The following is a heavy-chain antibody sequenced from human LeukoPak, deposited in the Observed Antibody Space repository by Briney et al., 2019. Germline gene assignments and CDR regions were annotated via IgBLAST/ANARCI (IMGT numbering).Heavy chain of an antibody. Sequence: GASVKVSCKTSGGTFSTSAITWVRQAPGQGLEWMGGIIPIFGTANYAQKFQGRVTITADESTSTAYMELSSLRSEDTAVYYCARVCSGWYCPFDYWGQGTLVTVSS. J-gene: IGHJ4*02. CDR2: IIPIFGTA. CDR1: GGTFSTSA. CDR3: ARVCSGWYCPFDY. V-gene: IGHV1-69*13. D-gene: IGHD6-19*01.